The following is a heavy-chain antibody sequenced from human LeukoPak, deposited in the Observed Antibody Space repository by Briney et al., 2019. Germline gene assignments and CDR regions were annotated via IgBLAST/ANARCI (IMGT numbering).Heavy chain of an antibody. CDR3: ARSNDYNSRNVFNY. V-gene: IGHV3-48*03. D-gene: IGHD5-24*01. CDR2: ISSSGSTI. J-gene: IGHJ4*02. CDR1: GFTFSSYE. Sequence: GGALRLSCAASGFTFSSYEMNWVRQAPRKGLEGVSYISSSGSTIYYADSVKGRFTISRDNAKNSLYLQMNSLRAEDTALYYCARSNDYNSRNVFNYWGQGTLVTVSS.